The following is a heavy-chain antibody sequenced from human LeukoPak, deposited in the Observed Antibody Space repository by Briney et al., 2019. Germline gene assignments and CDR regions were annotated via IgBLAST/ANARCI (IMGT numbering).Heavy chain of an antibody. V-gene: IGHV3-73*01. CDR1: GFTFSGSA. Sequence: GGSLKLSCAASGFTFSGSAMHWVRQASGKGLEWVGRIRSKANSYATAYAASVKGRFTISRDDSKNTAYLQMNSLKTEDTAVYFCARDSTGWQADSFDIWGQGTKVTVSA. CDR3: ARDSTGWQADSFDI. D-gene: IGHD6-19*01. J-gene: IGHJ3*02. CDR2: IRSKANSYAT.